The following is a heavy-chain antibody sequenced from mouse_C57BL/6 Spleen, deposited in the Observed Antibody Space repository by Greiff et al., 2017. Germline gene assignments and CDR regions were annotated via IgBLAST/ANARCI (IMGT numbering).Heavy chain of an antibody. J-gene: IGHJ4*01. D-gene: IGHD1-1*01. V-gene: IGHV1-80*01. CDR2: IYPGDGDT. CDR1: GYAFSSYW. CDR3: ARGYYYGSSYVGYAMDY. Sequence: VQLQQSGAELVKPGASVKISCKASGYAFSSYWMNWVKQRPGKGLEWIGQIYPGDGDTNYNGQFKGKATLTADKSSSTAYMQLSSLTSEDSAVYFCARGYYYGSSYVGYAMDYWGQGTSVTVSS.